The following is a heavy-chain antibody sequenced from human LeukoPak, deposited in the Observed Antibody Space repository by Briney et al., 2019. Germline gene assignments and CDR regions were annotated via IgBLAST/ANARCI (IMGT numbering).Heavy chain of an antibody. Sequence: ASVKVSRRASGYTFTSYEINWVRQATGQGLEWMGWMNPNSGNTGYAQKFQGRVTMTRNTSISTAYMELSSLRSEDTAVYYCARGALGRLLNFWGQGTLVPVSS. V-gene: IGHV1-8*01. D-gene: IGHD3-22*01. J-gene: IGHJ4*02. CDR2: MNPNSGNT. CDR1: GYTFTSYE. CDR3: ARGALGRLLNF.